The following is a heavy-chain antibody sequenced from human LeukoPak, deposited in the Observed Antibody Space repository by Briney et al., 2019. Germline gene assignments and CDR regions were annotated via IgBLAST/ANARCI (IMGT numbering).Heavy chain of an antibody. CDR3: ARVLYSSSWYNGPLDY. D-gene: IGHD6-13*01. CDR2: LSGSGGGT. Sequence: GGSLRLSCAVSGITLSNYGMSWVRQAPGKGLEWVAGLSGSGGGTNYADSVQGRFTISRDNSKNTLYLQMNSLRAEDTAVYYCARVLYSSSWYNGPLDYWGQGTLVTVSS. CDR1: GITLSNYG. J-gene: IGHJ4*02. V-gene: IGHV3-23*01.